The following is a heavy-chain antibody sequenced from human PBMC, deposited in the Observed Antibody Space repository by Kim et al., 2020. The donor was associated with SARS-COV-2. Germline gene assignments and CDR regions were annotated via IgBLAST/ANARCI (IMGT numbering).Heavy chain of an antibody. J-gene: IGHJ4*02. CDR2: IIPIFGTA. CDR3: ATQQRGYFDY. D-gene: IGHD1-1*01. V-gene: IGHV1-69*13. Sequence: SVKVSCKASGGTFSSYAISWVRQAPGRGLEWMGGIIPIFGTANYAQKFQGRVTITADESTSTAYMEMSSLRSEDTAVYYCATQQRGYFDYWGKGTLVTVSS. CDR1: GGTFSSYA.